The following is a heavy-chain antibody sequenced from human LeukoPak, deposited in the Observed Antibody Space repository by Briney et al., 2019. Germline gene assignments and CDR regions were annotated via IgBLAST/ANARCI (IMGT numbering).Heavy chain of an antibody. J-gene: IGHJ4*02. D-gene: IGHD6-13*01. CDR3: ASPAAGTNSDF. CDR2: ISSSSDYT. V-gene: IGHV3-11*03. Sequence: PGGSLRLSCAASGFTFSDYYMSWIRQAPGKGLEWVSYISSSSDYTNYADSVKGRFTISRDNAKNSLYLQMNSLRAEDTAVYYRASPAAGTNSDFWGQGTLVTVSS. CDR1: GFTFSDYY.